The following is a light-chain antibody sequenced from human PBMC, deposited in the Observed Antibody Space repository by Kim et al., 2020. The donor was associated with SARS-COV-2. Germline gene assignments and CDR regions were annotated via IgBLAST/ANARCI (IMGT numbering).Light chain of an antibody. Sequence: QSALTQPRSVSGSPGQSVTISCTGTSSDVGGYNYVSWYQQHPGKAPKLMIYDVSKRPSGVPDRFSGSKSGNTASLTVSGLQAEDEADYYCCSYAGSYTFWFGTGTKVTVL. V-gene: IGLV2-11*01. CDR1: SSDVGGYNY. CDR3: CSYAGSYTFW. CDR2: DVS. J-gene: IGLJ1*01.